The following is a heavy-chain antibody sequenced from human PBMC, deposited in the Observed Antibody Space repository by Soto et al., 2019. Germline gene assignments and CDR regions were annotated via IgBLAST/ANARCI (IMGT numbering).Heavy chain of an antibody. CDR1: GFMFSTTD. J-gene: IGHJ5*02. Sequence: AGGSLRLSCAASGFMFSTTDMSWVRQAPGKGLEWVTTIEGSGAITYYADSVKGRFIISRDNSRNPVYLQMDSRTADDTAVYYCVKNSGWFNTWGQGTLVTVSS. CDR2: IEGSGAIT. V-gene: IGHV3-23*01. CDR3: VKNSGWFNT. D-gene: IGHD3-10*01.